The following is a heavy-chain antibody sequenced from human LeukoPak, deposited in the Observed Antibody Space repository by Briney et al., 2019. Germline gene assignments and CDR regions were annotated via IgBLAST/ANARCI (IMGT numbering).Heavy chain of an antibody. CDR3: ANSPPHTMIFDY. Sequence: GRSLRLSCAASGFTFSSYGMHWVRQAPGKGLEGVAVIWYDGSNKYYADSVKGRFTISRDNSKNTLYLQMNSLRAEDTAVYYCANSPPHTMIFDYWGQGTLVTVSS. V-gene: IGHV3-33*06. J-gene: IGHJ4*02. CDR2: IWYDGSNK. D-gene: IGHD3-22*01. CDR1: GFTFSSYG.